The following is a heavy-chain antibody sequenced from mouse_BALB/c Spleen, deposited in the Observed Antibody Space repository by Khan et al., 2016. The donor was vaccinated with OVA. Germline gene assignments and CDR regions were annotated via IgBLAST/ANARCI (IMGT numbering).Heavy chain of an antibody. CDR2: TNPTNGRT. J-gene: IGHJ2*01. CDR3: ARIKKLVATFLDY. CDR1: GYTFNSYW. D-gene: IGHD1-1*01. Sequence: QVQLKQSGAELVKAGASVKMSCKASGYTFNSYWMHWVKQRLGQGLEWFAETNPTNGRTYYNEKFKSKATLTVEKSSSTAYMLLSGPTFEDSAVYYCARIKKLVATFLDYWGQGTTLTVSS. V-gene: IGHV1S81*02.